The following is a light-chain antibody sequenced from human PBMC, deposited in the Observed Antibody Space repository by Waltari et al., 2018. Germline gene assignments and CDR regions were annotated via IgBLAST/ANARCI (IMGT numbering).Light chain of an antibody. CDR3: QQYTTMPPWT. Sequence: EIELTQSPATLSMSPGEGATLSCRASQSVNTNLAWYQQKPGQAPRLLIHGVYSRATGVPARFSGSGSGTDFTLTISSLQSEDFAVYYCQQYTTMPPWTFGQGTKVEMK. J-gene: IGKJ1*01. CDR2: GVY. CDR1: QSVNTN. V-gene: IGKV3-15*01.